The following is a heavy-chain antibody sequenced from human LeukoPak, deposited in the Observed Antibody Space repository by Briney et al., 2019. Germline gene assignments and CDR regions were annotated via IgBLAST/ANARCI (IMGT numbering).Heavy chain of an antibody. J-gene: IGHJ4*02. Sequence: GGSLRLSCAASGFIFSNYGMHWVRQAPGKGLEWVAFIQYNGTNKDYADSVKGRFTISRDNSKNTLYLQMNSLRAEDTAVYYCAKDPRMWIQTIDSWGQGTLVTVSS. D-gene: IGHD5-18*01. V-gene: IGHV3-30*02. CDR2: IQYNGTNK. CDR1: GFIFSNYG. CDR3: AKDPRMWIQTIDS.